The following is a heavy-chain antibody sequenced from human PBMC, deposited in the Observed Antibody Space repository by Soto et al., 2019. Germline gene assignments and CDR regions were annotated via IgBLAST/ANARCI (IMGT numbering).Heavy chain of an antibody. Sequence: GGSLRLSCAASGFTFSSYAMSWVRQAPGKGLEWVSAISGSGGSKYYADSVKGRFTISRDNAKNSLYLQMNSLRAEDKAVYYCARGVAAAASYYYYGMDVWGQGTTVTVSS. V-gene: IGHV3-23*01. CDR3: ARGVAAAASYYYYGMDV. D-gene: IGHD6-13*01. CDR1: GFTFSSYA. J-gene: IGHJ6*02. CDR2: ISGSGGSK.